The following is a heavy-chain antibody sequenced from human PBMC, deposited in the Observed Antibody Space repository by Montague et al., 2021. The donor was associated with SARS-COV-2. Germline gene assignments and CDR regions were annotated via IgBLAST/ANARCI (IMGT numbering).Heavy chain of an antibody. V-gene: IGHV4-31*03. CDR3: ARTPAVYVVVVPAARGHFDY. D-gene: IGHD2-2*01. J-gene: IGHJ4*02. CDR1: GGSISSSSYY. CDR2: IYYSGST. Sequence: TLSLTCTVSGGSISSSSYYWSWIRQHPGKGLEWIGYIYYSGSTYYNPSLKSRVTISVDTSKNQFSLKLSSVTAADTAVYYCARTPAVYVVVVPAARGHFDYWGQGTLVTVSS.